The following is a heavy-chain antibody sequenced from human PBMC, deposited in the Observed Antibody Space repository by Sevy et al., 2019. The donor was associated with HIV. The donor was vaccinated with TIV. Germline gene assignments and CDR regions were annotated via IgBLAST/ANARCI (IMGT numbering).Heavy chain of an antibody. CDR3: TKDRRYYSGSGGFDF. J-gene: IGHJ4*02. CDR2: IHYDGSNK. Sequence: GGSLRLSCAASGFSFSSYGMHWVRQAPGKGLEWVTFIHYDGSNKYYADSVKGRFTISRDNSKNTLYLQMNSLRAEDTAIYYCTKDRRYYSGSGGFDFWGQGTLVIVSS. D-gene: IGHD3-10*01. CDR1: GFSFSSYG. V-gene: IGHV3-30*02.